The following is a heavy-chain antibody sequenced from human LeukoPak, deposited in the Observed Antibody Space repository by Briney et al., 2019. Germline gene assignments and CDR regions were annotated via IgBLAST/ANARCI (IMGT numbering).Heavy chain of an antibody. Sequence: ASVKVSCKASGYIFTTYYMHWVRQAPGQGLEWMGVINPSVGSTNYAQRFQGRVTFTSDTSATVVYMDLSSLRSEDTAEYYCARVGLGYCSSTSCFLDYWGQGTLVTVSS. CDR1: GYIFTTYY. CDR3: ARVGLGYCSSTSCFLDY. D-gene: IGHD2-2*01. CDR2: INPSVGST. J-gene: IGHJ4*02. V-gene: IGHV1-46*01.